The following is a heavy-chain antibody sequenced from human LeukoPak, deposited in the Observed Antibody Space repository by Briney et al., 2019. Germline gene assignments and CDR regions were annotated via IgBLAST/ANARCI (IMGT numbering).Heavy chain of an antibody. D-gene: IGHD3-10*01. Sequence: GGSLRLSCAASGFTFSSYWMSWVRQAPGKGLEWVANIKQDGSEKFYVDSVKGRFTISRDNSKNTLYLQMNSLRAEDTAVYYCARLQYSFLYGSGSYGVDYWGQGTLVTVSS. CDR2: IKQDGSEK. CDR3: ARLQYSFLYGSGSYGVDY. V-gene: IGHV3-7*01. CDR1: GFTFSSYW. J-gene: IGHJ4*02.